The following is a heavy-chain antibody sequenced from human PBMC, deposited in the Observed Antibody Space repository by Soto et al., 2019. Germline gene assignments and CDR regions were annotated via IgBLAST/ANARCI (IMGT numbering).Heavy chain of an antibody. J-gene: IGHJ6*03. V-gene: IGHV3-74*01. CDR3: ARVGMGAAAGVTYYMDV. D-gene: IGHD6-13*01. CDR2: INSDGSST. CDR1: GFTFSSYW. Sequence: GGSLRLSCAASGFTFSSYWMHWVRQAPGKGLVWVSRINSDGSSTSYADSVKGRFTISRDNAKNTLYLQMNSLRAEDTAVYYCARVGMGAAAGVTYYMDVWGKGTTVTVSS.